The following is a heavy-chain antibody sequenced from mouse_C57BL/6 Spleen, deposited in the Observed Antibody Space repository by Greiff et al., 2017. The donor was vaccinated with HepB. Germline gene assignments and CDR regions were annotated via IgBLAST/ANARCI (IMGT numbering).Heavy chain of an antibody. CDR3: ARDHYGSSLYWYFDV. CDR2: ISYDGSN. J-gene: IGHJ1*03. V-gene: IGHV3-6*01. CDR1: GYSITSGYY. D-gene: IGHD1-1*01. Sequence: EVKLQESGPGLVKPSQSLSLTCSVTGYSITSGYYWNWIRQFPGNKLEWMGYISYDGSNNYNPSLKNRISIPRDTSKNQFFLKLNSVTTEDTATYYCARDHYGSSLYWYFDVWGTGTTVTVSS.